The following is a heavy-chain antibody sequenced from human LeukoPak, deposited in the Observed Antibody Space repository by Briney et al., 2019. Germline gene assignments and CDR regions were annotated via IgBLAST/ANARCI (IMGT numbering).Heavy chain of an antibody. J-gene: IGHJ3*02. V-gene: IGHV5-51*01. Sequence: GESLKISCKGSGYSFTSSWIGWVRQMPGKGLEWMGIIYPGDSDTRYRPSFQGQVTISADKSISTAYLQWSSLNTSDTAMYYCARSITIFGVVDAFDIWGQGTMVTVSS. CDR3: ARSITIFGVVDAFDI. CDR2: IYPGDSDT. D-gene: IGHD3-3*01. CDR1: GYSFTSSW.